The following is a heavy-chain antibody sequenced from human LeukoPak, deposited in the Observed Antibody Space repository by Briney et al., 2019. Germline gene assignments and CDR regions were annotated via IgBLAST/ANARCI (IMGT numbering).Heavy chain of an antibody. D-gene: IGHD6-13*01. CDR1: GYTFTSYY. Sequence: SVKVSCKASGYTFTSYYMHWARQAPGQGLEWMGGIIPIFGTANYAQKFQGRVTITTDESTSTAYMELSSLRSEDTAVYYCAIAGIAAAGRSTDYWGQGTLVTVSS. J-gene: IGHJ4*02. CDR2: IIPIFGTA. CDR3: AIAGIAAAGRSTDY. V-gene: IGHV1-69*05.